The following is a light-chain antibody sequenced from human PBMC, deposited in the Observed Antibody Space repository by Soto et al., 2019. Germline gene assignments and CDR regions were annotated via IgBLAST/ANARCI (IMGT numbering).Light chain of an antibody. J-gene: IGKJ1*01. CDR2: DAS. CDR1: QSVSSY. V-gene: IGKV3-11*01. Sequence: EIVLTQSPATLSLSPGEIATLSCRASQSVSSYLAWYQQKPGQAPRLLIYDASNRAAGIPARFSGSGSGTEFTLTIKRLEPEDFAVYFCKQYGDMWTFGQGTKVDIK. CDR3: KQYGDMWT.